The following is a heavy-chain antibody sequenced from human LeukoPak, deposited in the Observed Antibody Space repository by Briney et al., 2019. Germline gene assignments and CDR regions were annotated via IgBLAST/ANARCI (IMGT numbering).Heavy chain of an antibody. CDR1: GGSISSGSYY. J-gene: IGHJ5*02. V-gene: IGHV4-61*02. CDR3: ARANEYSSSSAWFDP. Sequence: SETLSLTCTVSGGSISSGSYYWSWIRQPAGKGLEWIGRIYTTGSTNYNPSLKSRVTISVDTSKNQFSLKLSSVTAADTAVYYCARANEYSSSSAWFDPWGQGTLVTVSS. D-gene: IGHD6-6*01. CDR2: IYTTGST.